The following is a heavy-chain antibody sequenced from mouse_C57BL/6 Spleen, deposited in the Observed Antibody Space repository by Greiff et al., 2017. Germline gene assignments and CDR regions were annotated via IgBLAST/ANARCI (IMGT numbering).Heavy chain of an antibody. CDR2: INPYNGDT. CDR3: ARVPDFDY. J-gene: IGHJ2*01. Sequence: EVQLQQSGPVLVKPGASVKMSCKASGYTFTDYYMNWVKQSHGKSLEWIGVINPYNGDTSYNQKFKGKATLTVDKSSSTAYMDLNSLTSEDSAVYYCARVPDFDYWGQGTTLTVSS. CDR1: GYTFTDYY. V-gene: IGHV1-19*01.